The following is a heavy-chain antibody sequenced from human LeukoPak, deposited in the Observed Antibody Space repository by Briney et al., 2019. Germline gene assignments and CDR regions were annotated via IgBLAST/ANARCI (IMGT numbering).Heavy chain of an antibody. CDR1: GFTFSSYG. Sequence: GGSLRLSCAASGFTFSSYGMPWVRQAPGKGLEWLSGISGSGNGTYYADSVKGRFIISRDNSKNMVYLQMNSLTVEDTATYYCAKRTMSAFDSWGQGTLLIVSS. CDR3: AKRTMSAFDS. J-gene: IGHJ4*02. D-gene: IGHD5-24*01. V-gene: IGHV3-NL1*01. CDR2: ISGSGNGT.